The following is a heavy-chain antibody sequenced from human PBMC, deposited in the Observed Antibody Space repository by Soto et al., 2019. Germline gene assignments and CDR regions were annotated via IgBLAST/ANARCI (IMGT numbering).Heavy chain of an antibody. CDR3: ARSRGSYYSNFDS. CDR1: ADTFTGYT. V-gene: IGHV1-69*08. D-gene: IGHD3-10*01. J-gene: IGHJ4*02. Sequence: QVQLVQSGAEVKKPGSSVKVSCKASADTFTGYTVTWVRQAPGQGLEWVGRVIPILGASNFAQKFQGRVTIYADKSTDTAYMVLHGLTSEDTAVYYCARSRGSYYSNFDSWGQGTLVTVSS. CDR2: VIPILGAS.